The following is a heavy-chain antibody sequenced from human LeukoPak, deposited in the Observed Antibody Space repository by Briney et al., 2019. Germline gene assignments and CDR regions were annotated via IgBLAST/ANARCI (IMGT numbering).Heavy chain of an antibody. CDR3: ARGRRDPL. CDR2: INHSGST. CDR1: GGSFSGYY. V-gene: IGHV4-34*01. D-gene: IGHD5-24*01. J-gene: IGHJ2*01. Sequence: SETLSLTCAVYGGSFSGYYWSWIRQPPGKGLEWIGEINHSGSTNYNPSLKSRVTISVDMSKNQLSLKLSSVTAADTAVYYCARGRRDPLWGRGALVTVSS.